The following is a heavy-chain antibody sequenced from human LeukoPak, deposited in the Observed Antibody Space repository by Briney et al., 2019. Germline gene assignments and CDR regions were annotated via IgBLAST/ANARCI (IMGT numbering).Heavy chain of an antibody. D-gene: IGHD3-3*01. CDR2: ISSDGATT. Sequence: LGGSLRLSCAASGFTFSSYSMTWVRQAPGEGLQWVSYISSDGATTYYADSVKGRFIISRDNAKNSLFLQINSLRAEDTAVYYCAGSTLWSGIFQYWGQGTLVTVSS. CDR3: AGSTLWSGIFQY. CDR1: GFTFSSYS. J-gene: IGHJ1*01. V-gene: IGHV3-48*04.